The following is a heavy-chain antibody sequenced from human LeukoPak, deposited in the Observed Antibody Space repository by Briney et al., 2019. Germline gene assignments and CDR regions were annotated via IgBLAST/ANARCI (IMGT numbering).Heavy chain of an antibody. Sequence: GESLKISCKVSGYIFTTYWLGWVRQMPGKGLEWMGIIYPGESDTRYSPSFQGQVTISADKSISTAYLQRSSLQASDTAMYYCATYAGSSSKYFQDWGQGTLVTVSS. V-gene: IGHV5-51*01. D-gene: IGHD3-10*01. CDR3: ATYAGSSSKYFQD. CDR2: IYPGESDT. CDR1: GYIFTTYW. J-gene: IGHJ1*01.